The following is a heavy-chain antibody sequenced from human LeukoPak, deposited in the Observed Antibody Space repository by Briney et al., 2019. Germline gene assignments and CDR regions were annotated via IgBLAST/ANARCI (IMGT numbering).Heavy chain of an antibody. V-gene: IGHV3-23*01. J-gene: IGHJ6*02. CDR1: GFTFSSYA. D-gene: IGHD6-6*01. CDR2: ITTSGGDT. CDR3: AKGSSTYYYYDGMDV. Sequence: GGSLRLSCAASGFTFSSYAMSWVRQAPGKGLQWVSAITTSGGDTYYADSVKGRFTISRDNSKNTLYLQMNSLRAEDTALYYCAKGSSTYYYYDGMDVWGQGTTVTVSS.